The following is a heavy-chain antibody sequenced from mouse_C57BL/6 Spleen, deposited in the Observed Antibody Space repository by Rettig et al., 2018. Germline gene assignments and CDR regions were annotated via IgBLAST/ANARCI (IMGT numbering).Heavy chain of an antibody. V-gene: IGHV3-6*01. CDR2: N. D-gene: IGHD2-5*01. CDR3: ARVLYSNYDYFDY. J-gene: IGHJ2*01. Sequence: NNYNPSLKNRISITRDTSKNQFFLNLNSVTTEDTATYYCARVLYSNYDYFDYWGQGTTLTVSS.